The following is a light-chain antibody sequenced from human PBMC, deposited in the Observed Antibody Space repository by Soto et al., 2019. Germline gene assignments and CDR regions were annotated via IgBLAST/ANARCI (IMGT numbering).Light chain of an antibody. CDR3: QSYDNTLSASV. J-gene: IGLJ2*01. CDR1: SSNIGAGHV. V-gene: IGLV1-40*01. Sequence: QSVLTQPPSVSGAPGQRVTISCTGSSSNIGAGHVVHWYQQFPGGAPKLLIYGSSNRPSGVPDRFSGSKSGTSASLAITVLQAEDEAEYYCQSYDNTLSASVFGGGTKLTVL. CDR2: GSS.